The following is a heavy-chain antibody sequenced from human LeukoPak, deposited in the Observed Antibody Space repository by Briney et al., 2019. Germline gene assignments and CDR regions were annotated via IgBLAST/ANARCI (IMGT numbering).Heavy chain of an antibody. D-gene: IGHD5-18*01. V-gene: IGHV1-2*02. CDR3: ARDLRGYSYGLPH. CDR1: GGTFSSYA. J-gene: IGHJ4*02. Sequence: ASVKVSCKASGGTFSSYAISWVRQAPGQGLEWMGWINPNSGGTNYAQKFQGRVTMTRDTSISTAYMELSRLRSDDTAVYYCARDLRGYSYGLPHWGQGTLVTVSS. CDR2: INPNSGGT.